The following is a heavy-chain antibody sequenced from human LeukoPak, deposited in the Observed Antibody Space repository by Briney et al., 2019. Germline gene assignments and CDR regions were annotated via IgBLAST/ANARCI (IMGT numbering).Heavy chain of an antibody. V-gene: IGHV1-3*01. CDR2: INGGNDNT. Sequence: ASVKVSCKASGYTFTSYAMHWVRQAPGQRLEWMGWINGGNDNTKYSEKFRGRVTFTKDTSASTAYMELSSLRSEDTAVYYCAAVDYGDYWGQGTLVTVSS. CDR1: GYTFTSYA. J-gene: IGHJ4*02. D-gene: IGHD3-16*01. CDR3: AAVDYGDY.